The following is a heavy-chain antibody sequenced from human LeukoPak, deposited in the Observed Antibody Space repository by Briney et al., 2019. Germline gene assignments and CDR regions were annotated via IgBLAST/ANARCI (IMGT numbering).Heavy chain of an antibody. D-gene: IGHD6-13*01. CDR1: GYTFTSYY. V-gene: IGHV1-46*03. CDR3: AREASAAAKMDV. J-gene: IGHJ6*04. CDR2: INPSGGST. Sequence: GATVKVSCKASGYTFTSYYMHWARQAPGQGLEWMGIINPSGGSTSYAQKFQGRVTMTRDTSTSTVYMELSSLRSEDTAVYYCAREASAAAKMDVWGKGTTVTVSS.